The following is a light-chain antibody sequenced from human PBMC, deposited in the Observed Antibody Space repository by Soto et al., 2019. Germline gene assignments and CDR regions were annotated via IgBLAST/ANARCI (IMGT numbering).Light chain of an antibody. Sequence: EIVLTQSPVTLSLSPGERATLSCRASQCISSSLAWYQQKPGQAPRLLIYNAANRATGIPARFSGSGSGTDFTLTISSLEPEAFAVYYCQQRSNWPRTFGQGTKVEIK. CDR2: NAA. J-gene: IGKJ1*01. V-gene: IGKV3-11*01. CDR1: QCISSS. CDR3: QQRSNWPRT.